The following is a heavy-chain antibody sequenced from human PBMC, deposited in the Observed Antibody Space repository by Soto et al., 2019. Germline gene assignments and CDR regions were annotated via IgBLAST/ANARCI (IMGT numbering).Heavy chain of an antibody. CDR1: GVSVSSGGYY. V-gene: IGHV4-61*08. J-gene: IGHJ4*02. D-gene: IGHD6-13*01. CDR2: MYYSGGT. CDR3: ARGSLPPWYYFDY. Sequence: SETLSLTCTVSGVSVSSGGYYWSWIRQPPGKGLEWIGYMYYSGGTSYNPSLKSRVTMSIDTSKNQFSLKLSSVTAADTAVYYCARGSLPPWYYFDYWGQGTLVTVSS.